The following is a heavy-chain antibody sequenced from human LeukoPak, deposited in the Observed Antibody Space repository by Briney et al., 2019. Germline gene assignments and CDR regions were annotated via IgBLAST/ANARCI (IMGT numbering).Heavy chain of an antibody. CDR2: IYTSGST. Sequence: PSETLSLTCTVSGGSISSSSYYWSRIRQPAGKGLEWIGRIYTSGSTNYNPSLKSRVTLSVDTSKSQFSLNLSSVTAADTAVYYCARAGIVVVPAASGSGWFDPWGQGTLVTVSS. V-gene: IGHV4-61*02. CDR3: ARAGIVVVPAASGSGWFDP. CDR1: GGSISSSSYY. J-gene: IGHJ5*02. D-gene: IGHD2-2*01.